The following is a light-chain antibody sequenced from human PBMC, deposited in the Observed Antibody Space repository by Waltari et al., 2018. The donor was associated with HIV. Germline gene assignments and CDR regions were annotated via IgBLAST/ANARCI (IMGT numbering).Light chain of an antibody. CDR2: DAS. V-gene: IGKV3-15*01. CDR3: QQYIGWPIT. J-gene: IGKJ4*01. Sequence: EIVMTQSPASLYVSPGEGTTLSCRASQSVGRSLAWYQQKPGQAPRLLIYDASTRASDIPAGISANGSGTEFTLTISSLQSADFAIYFCQQYIGWPITFGGGTKVQVK. CDR1: QSVGRS.